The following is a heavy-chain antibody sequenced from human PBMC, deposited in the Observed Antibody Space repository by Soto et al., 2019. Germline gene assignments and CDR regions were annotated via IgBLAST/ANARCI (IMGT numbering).Heavy chain of an antibody. CDR1: GGSISSYY. V-gene: IGHV4-59*08. CDR3: ARTTVTTYYYMDV. Sequence: SETLSLTCTVSGGSISSYYWSWIRQPPGKGLEWIGYIYYSGSTNYNPSLKSRVTISVDTSKNQFSLKLSSVTAADTAVYYCARTTVTTYYYMDVWGKGTTVTVSS. D-gene: IGHD4-17*01. CDR2: IYYSGST. J-gene: IGHJ6*03.